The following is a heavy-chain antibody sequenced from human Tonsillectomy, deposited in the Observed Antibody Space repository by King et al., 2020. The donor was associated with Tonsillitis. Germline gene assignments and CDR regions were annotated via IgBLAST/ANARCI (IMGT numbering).Heavy chain of an antibody. V-gene: IGHV3-9*01. CDR2: MSWNSGSI. D-gene: IGHD7-27*01. Sequence: EVQLVESGGGLVQPGRSLRLSCAASGFTFDDYAMHWVRQAPGKGLEWVSGMSWNSGSIGYADSVKGRFTISRDNAKNSLYLQMNSLRAEDTALYYCAKGIRANWGRGAFDIWGQGTMVTVSS. CDR1: GFTFDDYA. J-gene: IGHJ3*02. CDR3: AKGIRANWGRGAFDI.